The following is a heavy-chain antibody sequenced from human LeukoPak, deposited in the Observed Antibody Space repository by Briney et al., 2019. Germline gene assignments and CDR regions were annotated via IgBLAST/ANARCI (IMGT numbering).Heavy chain of an antibody. J-gene: IGHJ6*03. CDR2: INPTFATT. Sequence: SVKVSCKASGYTFSSYAISWVRQAPGQGLEWMGRINPTFATTNYAQKFQGRVTITIGESTSTAYMDLSSLRSVDTAVCYCSREPRGIVGNYYYSYKDVWGKGTTVTVSS. CDR1: GYTFSSYA. CDR3: SREPRGIVGNYYYSYKDV. D-gene: IGHD1-26*01. V-gene: IGHV1-69*05.